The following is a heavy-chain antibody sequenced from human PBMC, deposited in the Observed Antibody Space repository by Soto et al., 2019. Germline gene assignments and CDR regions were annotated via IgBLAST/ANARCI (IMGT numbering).Heavy chain of an antibody. CDR1: GFTFNTFA. J-gene: IGHJ5*02. D-gene: IGHD2-8*01. V-gene: IGHV3-33*01. Sequence: QVHLVESGGGVVQPGGSLRLSCTASGFTFNTFALHWVRQGPGKGLEWVAIIWPDGNDKYYADSVKGRFTISSDNSKNMLFLQMNSLRAEDTAVYYCVRGSSCLYGVRYNLGWFGPWGQRTLVTVSS. CDR2: IWPDGNDK. CDR3: VRGSSCLYGVRYNLGWFGP.